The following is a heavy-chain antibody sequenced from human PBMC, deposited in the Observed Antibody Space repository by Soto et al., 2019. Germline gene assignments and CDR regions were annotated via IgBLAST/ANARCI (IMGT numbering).Heavy chain of an antibody. V-gene: IGHV3-9*01. Sequence: EVQLVESGGGLVQPGRSLRLSCAASGFTFDDYAMHWVRQAPGKGLEWVSGISWNRGSIGYADSVKGRFTISRDNAKNSLYLPMNSLRAEDTALYYCAKGYCSGGSCYYDAFDILGQGTMVTVSS. CDR1: GFTFDDYA. CDR3: AKGYCSGGSCYYDAFDI. CDR2: ISWNRGSI. D-gene: IGHD2-15*01. J-gene: IGHJ3*02.